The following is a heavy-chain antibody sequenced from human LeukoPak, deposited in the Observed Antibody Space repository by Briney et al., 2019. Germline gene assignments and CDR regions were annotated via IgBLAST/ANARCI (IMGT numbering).Heavy chain of an antibody. CDR3: ARVSTVTTFLYYYGMDV. CDR2: ISSSSSYI. J-gene: IGHJ6*02. D-gene: IGHD4-17*01. Sequence: GGSLRLSCAASGFTFSSYSMNWVRQAPGKGLEWVSSISSSSSYIYYADSVKGRFTISRDNAKNSLYQQMNSLRAEDTAVYYCARVSTVTTFLYYYGMDVWGQGTTVTVSS. V-gene: IGHV3-21*01. CDR1: GFTFSSYS.